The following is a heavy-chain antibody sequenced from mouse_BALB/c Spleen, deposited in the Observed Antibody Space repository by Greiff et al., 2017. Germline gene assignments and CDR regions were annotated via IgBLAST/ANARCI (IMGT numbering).Heavy chain of an antibody. CDR2: IDPENGNT. CDR1: GFNIKDYY. J-gene: IGHJ3*01. Sequence: EVQLVESGAELVRPGALVKLSCKASGFNIKDYYMHWVKQRPEQGLEWIGWIDPENGNTIYDPKFQGKASITADTSSNTAYLQLSSLTSEDTAVYYCARGDGNYEFAYWGQGTLVTVSA. CDR3: ARGDGNYEFAY. D-gene: IGHD2-1*01. V-gene: IGHV14-1*02.